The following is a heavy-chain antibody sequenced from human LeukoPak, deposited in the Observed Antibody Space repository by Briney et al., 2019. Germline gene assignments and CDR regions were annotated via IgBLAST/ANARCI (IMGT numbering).Heavy chain of an antibody. D-gene: IGHD3-22*01. V-gene: IGHV1-2*02. CDR3: ARDTYYYDSSGYYYYYHGMDG. CDR2: INLYSGGT. Sequence: ASVKVSCKASGYTFTGYYMHWVRQAPGQGLEWMGWINLYSGGTNYEQKFQGRGTMTRDTYISTAYMELSRLRSDDPAVYYCARDTYYYDSSGYYYYYHGMDGWGQGSTDTVSS. J-gene: IGHJ6*01. CDR1: GYTFTGYY.